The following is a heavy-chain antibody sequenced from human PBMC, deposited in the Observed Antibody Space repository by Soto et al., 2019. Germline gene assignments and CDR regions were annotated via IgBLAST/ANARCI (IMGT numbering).Heavy chain of an antibody. CDR1: GGTFSSYA. Sequence: GASVKVSCKASGGTFSSYAISWVRQAPGQGLEWMGGIIPIFGTANYAQKFQGRVTITADESTSTAYMELSSLRSEDTAAYYCARQTGIEVAASVNWFDPWGQGTLVTVSS. D-gene: IGHD6-19*01. CDR2: IIPIFGTA. V-gene: IGHV1-69*13. CDR3: ARQTGIEVAASVNWFDP. J-gene: IGHJ5*02.